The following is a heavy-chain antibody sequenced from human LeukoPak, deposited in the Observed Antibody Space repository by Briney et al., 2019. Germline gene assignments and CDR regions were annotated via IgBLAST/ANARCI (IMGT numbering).Heavy chain of an antibody. Sequence: PSETLSLTCAVYGGSFSGYYWSWIRQPPGKGLEWIGEINHSRSTNYNPSLKSRVTISVDTSKNQFSLKLSSVTAADTAVYYCARSVVPAAIVRSHWFDPWGQGTLVTVSS. J-gene: IGHJ5*02. CDR2: INHSRST. D-gene: IGHD2-2*01. CDR1: GGSFSGYY. CDR3: ARSVVPAAIVRSHWFDP. V-gene: IGHV4-34*01.